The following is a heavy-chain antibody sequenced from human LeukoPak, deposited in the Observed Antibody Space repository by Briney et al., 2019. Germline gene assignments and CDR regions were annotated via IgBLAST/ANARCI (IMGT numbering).Heavy chain of an antibody. CDR3: TRAGKPPYFDY. V-gene: IGHV3-49*03. Sequence: GGSLRLSCAASGFTFSDYAMSWFRQAPGKGLEWVALIRGTPYGGTTEYAASVKGRFTISRDDSKSIAYLQMDSLKTEDTAVYYCTRAGKPPYFDYWGQGTLVIVSS. J-gene: IGHJ4*02. CDR1: GFTFSDYA. CDR2: IRGTPYGGTT.